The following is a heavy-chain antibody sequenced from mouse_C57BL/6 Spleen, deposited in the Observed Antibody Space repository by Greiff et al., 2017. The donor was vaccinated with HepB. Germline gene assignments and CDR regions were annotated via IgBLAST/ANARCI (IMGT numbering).Heavy chain of an antibody. V-gene: IGHV1-82*01. CDR3: ASRGFTGPFFDY. J-gene: IGHJ2*01. Sequence: QVQLQESGPELVKPGASVKISCKVSGYAFSSSCMNWVKQRPGKGLEWIGRVYPGNGDTNYNGKFKGKATLTADKSSSTAYMQLSSLTSEDSAVYFCASRGFTGPFFDYWGQGTTLTVSA. CDR1: GYAFSSSC. CDR2: VYPGNGDT. D-gene: IGHD4-1*01.